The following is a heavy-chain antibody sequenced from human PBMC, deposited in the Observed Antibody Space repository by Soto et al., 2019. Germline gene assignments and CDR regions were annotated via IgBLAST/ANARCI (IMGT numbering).Heavy chain of an antibody. CDR2: IDPNSGGT. J-gene: IGHJ6*02. V-gene: IGHV1-2*04. Sequence: ASVKVSCKASGYTFTGYYMHWVRQAPGQGLEWMGWIDPNSGGTNYAQKFQGWVTMTRDTSISTAYVELSRLRSDDTAVYYCARNVWHSSSSEGCYGMDVWGQGTTVTVPS. CDR3: ARNVWHSSSSEGCYGMDV. D-gene: IGHD6-6*01. CDR1: GYTFTGYY.